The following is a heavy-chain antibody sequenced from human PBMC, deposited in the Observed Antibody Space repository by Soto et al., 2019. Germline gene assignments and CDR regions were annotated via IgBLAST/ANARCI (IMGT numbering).Heavy chain of an antibody. CDR1: GFTFSSYW. J-gene: IGHJ4*02. CDR2: INGDGSTT. V-gene: IGHV3-74*01. D-gene: IGHD3-22*01. CDR3: ARPRYDGSGTPFDH. Sequence: EVQLVESGGGLVQPGGSLRLSCAASGFTFSSYWMHWVRQAPGKGLVWVSRINGDGSTTSYADSVKGRFIISRDNAKNMLYLQMNSLRAEDTAVNYCARPRYDGSGTPFDHWGQGTLVTVSS.